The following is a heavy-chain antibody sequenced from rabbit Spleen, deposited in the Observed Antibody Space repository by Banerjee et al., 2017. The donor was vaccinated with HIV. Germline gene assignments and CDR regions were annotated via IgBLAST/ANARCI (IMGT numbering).Heavy chain of an antibody. CDR3: ARDPEAGSGTYGYALVL. CDR1: GFDFSGNA. V-gene: IGHV1S47*01. J-gene: IGHJ4*01. D-gene: IGHD6-1*01. CDR2: IATGGGAT. Sequence: QEQLVESGGGLVQPEGSLTLTCKASGFDFSGNAMCWVRQAPGKRPEWIACIATGGGATYYASWAKGRFTITRSTSLNTVTLRMTSLTAADTATYFCARDPEAGSGTYGYALVLWGQGTLVTVS.